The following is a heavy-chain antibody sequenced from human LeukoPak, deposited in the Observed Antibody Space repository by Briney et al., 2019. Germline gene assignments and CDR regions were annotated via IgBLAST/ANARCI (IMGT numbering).Heavy chain of an antibody. V-gene: IGHV4-61*02. D-gene: IGHD2-15*01. Sequence: PSETLSLTCTVSDGSISSGSYYWSWIRQPAGEGLEWIGRIYTSGSTNYNPSLKSRVTISVDTSENQFSLKLSSVTAADTAVYYCARDRAVGGFDYWGQGTLVTVSS. J-gene: IGHJ4*02. CDR1: DGSISSGSYY. CDR3: ARDRAVGGFDY. CDR2: IYTSGST.